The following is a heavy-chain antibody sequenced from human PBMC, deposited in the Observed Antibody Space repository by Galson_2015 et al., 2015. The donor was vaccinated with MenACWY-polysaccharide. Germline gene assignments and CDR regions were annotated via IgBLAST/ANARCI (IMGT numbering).Heavy chain of an antibody. J-gene: IGHJ4*02. V-gene: IGHV4-39*01. D-gene: IGHD6-13*01. CDR2: IYYSGST. CDR3: ARAAAGPRRYFDY. Sequence: ETLSLTCTVSGGSISSSSYYWGWIRQPPGQGLEWIGSIYYSGSTYYDPSLKSRVTISVDTSKNQFSLKLSSVTAADTAVYYCARAAAGPRRYFDYWGQGTLVTVSS. CDR1: GGSISSSSYY.